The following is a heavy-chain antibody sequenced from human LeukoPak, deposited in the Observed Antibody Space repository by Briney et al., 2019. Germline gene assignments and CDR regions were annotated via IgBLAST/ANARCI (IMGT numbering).Heavy chain of an antibody. D-gene: IGHD3-16*01. Sequence: GASVKVSCKASGYTFSTYGICWVRQAPGEGLQWLGWISVANGKTKYVQRFQGRVTMTIDTSTNTAYMELRSLRSDDTAVYYCVRRWERLDYWGQGTQVTVSS. J-gene: IGHJ4*02. CDR3: VRRWERLDY. V-gene: IGHV1-18*01. CDR1: GYTFSTYG. CDR2: ISVANGKT.